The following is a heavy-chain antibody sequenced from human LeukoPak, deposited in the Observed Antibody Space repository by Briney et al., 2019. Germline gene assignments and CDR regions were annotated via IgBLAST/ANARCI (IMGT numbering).Heavy chain of an antibody. CDR1: GGSISSSSYY. CDR2: IYYSGST. CDR3: ARLKKWPTFGVVITLLNWFDP. Sequence: PSETLSLTCTVSGGSISSSSYYWGWIRQPPGKGLEWIGSIYYSGSTYYSPSLKSRVTISVDTSKNQFSLKLSSVTAADTAVYYCARLKKWPTFGVVITLLNWFDPWGQGTLVTVSS. V-gene: IGHV4-39*01. J-gene: IGHJ5*02. D-gene: IGHD3-3*01.